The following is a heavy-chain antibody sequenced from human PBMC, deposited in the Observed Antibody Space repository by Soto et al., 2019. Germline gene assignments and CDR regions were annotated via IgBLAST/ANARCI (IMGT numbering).Heavy chain of an antibody. CDR1: GGSISSYY. CDR2: IYYSGST. J-gene: IGHJ1*01. Sequence: SETLSLTCTVSGGSISSYYWSWIRQPPGKGLEWIGYIYYSGSTNYNPSLKSRVTISVDTSKNQFSLKLSSVTAADTAVYYCGTSLGGDCYPFCAEYFQHWGQGTLVTVSS. CDR3: GTSLGGDCYPFCAEYFQH. D-gene: IGHD2-21*02. V-gene: IGHV4-59*08.